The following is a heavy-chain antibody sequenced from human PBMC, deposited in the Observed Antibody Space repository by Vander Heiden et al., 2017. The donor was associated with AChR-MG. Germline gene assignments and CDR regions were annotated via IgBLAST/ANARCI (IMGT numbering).Heavy chain of an antibody. CDR1: GYSISSGYY. CDR2: IYHSGST. CDR3: ASQKDAFDI. J-gene: IGHJ3*02. V-gene: IGHV4-38-2*01. Sequence: QVQLQESGPGLVKPSETLSLTCAVSGYSISSGYYWGWIRQPPGKGLEWIGSIYHSGSTYYNPSLKSRVTISVDTSKNQFSLTLSSVTAADTAVYYWASQKDAFDIWGQGKMVTVSS.